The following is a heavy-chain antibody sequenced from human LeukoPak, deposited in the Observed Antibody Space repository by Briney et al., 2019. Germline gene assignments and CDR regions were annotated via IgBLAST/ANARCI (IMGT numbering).Heavy chain of an antibody. D-gene: IGHD3-9*01. V-gene: IGHV3-11*04. Sequence: GGSLRLSCAASGFTFSDYYMSWVRQAPGKGLEWVSYINHNGEMIFYPDFVKGRFTISRDNAKNSLYLQMNSLRDEDTAVYHCARDNDWAFHYWGQGTLVTVSS. CDR2: INHNGEMI. J-gene: IGHJ4*02. CDR3: ARDNDWAFHY. CDR1: GFTFSDYY.